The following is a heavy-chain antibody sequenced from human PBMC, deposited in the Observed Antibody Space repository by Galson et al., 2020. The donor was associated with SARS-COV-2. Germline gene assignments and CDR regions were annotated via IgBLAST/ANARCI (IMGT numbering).Heavy chain of an antibody. CDR1: GGSFSGYY. CDR3: ASSPVRYFDWLFHTDVPYYFDY. J-gene: IGHJ4*02. D-gene: IGHD3-9*01. Sequence: SETLSLTCAVYGGSFSGYYWSWIRQPPGKGLEWIGEINHSGSTTYNPSLKSRVTISVDTSKNQFSLKLSSVTAADTAVYYCASSPVRYFDWLFHTDVPYYFDYWGQGTLVTVSS. V-gene: IGHV4-34*01. CDR2: INHSGST.